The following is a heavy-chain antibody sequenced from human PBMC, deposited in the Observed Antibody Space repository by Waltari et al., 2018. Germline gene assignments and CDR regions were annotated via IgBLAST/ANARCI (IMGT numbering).Heavy chain of an antibody. J-gene: IGHJ3*01. Sequence: QLNLQESGPGLVKPSETLLLTCSVSGGSITNNRHYWGWIRQPPGKGLEGTATISYSGATYYNPSLKSRVTISAATSKIQFALKLSSVTAADTAVYYCATYIGASIGTAAFDVWGQGTMVTVSS. CDR2: ISYSGAT. CDR3: ATYIGASIGTAAFDV. V-gene: IGHV4-39*01. CDR1: GGSITNNRHY. D-gene: IGHD3-16*01.